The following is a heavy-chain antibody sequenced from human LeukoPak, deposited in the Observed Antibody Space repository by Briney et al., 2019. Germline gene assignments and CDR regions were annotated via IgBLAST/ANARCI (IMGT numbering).Heavy chain of an antibody. CDR1: GFTFSSYA. Sequence: GSLRLSCAASGFTFSSYAMSWVRQAPGKGLEWVAVISYDGGNKYYGDSVKGRFTISRDNSKNTLYLQMNSLRVEDTAVYYCARVVVPASYYYYGMDVWGQGTTVTVSS. D-gene: IGHD2-2*01. CDR2: ISYDGGNK. CDR3: ARVVVPASYYYYGMDV. J-gene: IGHJ6*02. V-gene: IGHV3-30-3*01.